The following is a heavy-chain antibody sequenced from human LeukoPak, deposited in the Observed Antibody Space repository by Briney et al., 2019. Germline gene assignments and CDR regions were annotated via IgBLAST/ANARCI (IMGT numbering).Heavy chain of an antibody. D-gene: IGHD6-19*01. CDR3: AKGTRDSSGWSDFDY. CDR1: GFTFSSYW. CDR2: IKQDGSEK. J-gene: IGHJ4*02. Sequence: PGGSLRLSCAASGFTFSSYWMSWVRQAPGKGLEWVANIKQDGSEKYYVDSVKGRFTISRDNAKNSLYLQMNSLRAEDTALYYCAKGTRDSSGWSDFDYWGQGTLVTVSS. V-gene: IGHV3-7*03.